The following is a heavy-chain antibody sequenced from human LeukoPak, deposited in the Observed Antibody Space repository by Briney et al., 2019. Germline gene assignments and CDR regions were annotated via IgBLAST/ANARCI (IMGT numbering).Heavy chain of an antibody. Sequence: ASVKVPCKASGYTFTSYGLSWVRQAPGQGLEWMGWISTYNANTNYAQKLQGRVTMTTDTSTSTAYMDLRSLRSDDTAVYYCARLAAATNYFDYWGQGTLVTVSS. V-gene: IGHV1-18*01. CDR3: ARLAAATNYFDY. CDR1: GYTFTSYG. CDR2: ISTYNANT. J-gene: IGHJ4*02. D-gene: IGHD2-15*01.